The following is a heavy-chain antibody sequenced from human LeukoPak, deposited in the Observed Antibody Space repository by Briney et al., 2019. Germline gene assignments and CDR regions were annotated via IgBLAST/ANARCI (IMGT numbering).Heavy chain of an antibody. CDR2: ICGSGGST. CDR3: ADCSGGSCYKNDYYYYGLDV. D-gene: IGHD2-15*01. V-gene: IGHV3-23*01. Sequence: GASLRRSCAASGFTFSSYAMSWVRQAPGKGLEWVSAICGSGGSTYYADSVKGRFTISRDNSKNTLHLQMNSLSAEDTAVYYCADCSGGSCYKNDYYYYGLDVWGQGTTVTVSS. J-gene: IGHJ6*02. CDR1: GFTFSSYA.